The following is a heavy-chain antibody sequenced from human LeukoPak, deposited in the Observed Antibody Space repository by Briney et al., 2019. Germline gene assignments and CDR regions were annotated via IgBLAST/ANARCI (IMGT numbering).Heavy chain of an antibody. D-gene: IGHD3-10*01. CDR3: ARIGTRYGSGYPLGGYFDY. V-gene: IGHV5-51*01. CDR1: GYSFTSYW. CDR2: IYPGDSDT. Sequence: LGESLKISCKGSGYSFTSYWIGWVRQMPGKGLEWMGIIYPGDSDTRYSPSFQGQVTISADKSISTAYLQWSSLKASDTAMYYCARIGTRYGSGYPLGGYFDYWGQGTLVTVSS. J-gene: IGHJ4*02.